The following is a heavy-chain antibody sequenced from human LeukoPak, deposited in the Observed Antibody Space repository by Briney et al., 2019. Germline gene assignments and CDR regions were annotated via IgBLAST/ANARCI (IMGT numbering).Heavy chain of an antibody. CDR2: IYYSGST. Sequence: SETLSLTCTVSGGSISSGSYCWSWIRQPAGKGLEWTGYIYYSGSTNYNPSLKSRVTISVDTSKNQFSLKLSSVTAADTAVYYCARDLGGIAARQGSSWFDPWGQGTLVTVPS. CDR1: GGSISSGSYC. D-gene: IGHD6-6*01. CDR3: ARDLGGIAARQGSSWFDP. J-gene: IGHJ5*02. V-gene: IGHV4-61*10.